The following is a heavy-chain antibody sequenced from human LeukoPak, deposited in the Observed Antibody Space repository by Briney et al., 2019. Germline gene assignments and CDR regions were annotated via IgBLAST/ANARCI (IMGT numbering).Heavy chain of an antibody. V-gene: IGHV1-69*13. CDR2: IIPIFGTA. CDR3: AREQLDMNWFDP. J-gene: IGHJ5*02. D-gene: IGHD1-1*01. CDR1: GGTFSSYA. Sequence: ASVKVSCKASGGTFSSYAISWVRQAPGQGLEWMGGIIPIFGTANYAQKFQGRVTITADESTSTAYMELSSLRSEDTAVYYCAREQLDMNWFDPWGRGTLVTVSS.